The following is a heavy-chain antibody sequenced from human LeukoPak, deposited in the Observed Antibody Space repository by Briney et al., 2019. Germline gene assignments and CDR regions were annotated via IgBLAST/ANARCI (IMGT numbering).Heavy chain of an antibody. Sequence: GGSLRLSCAASGFTFSSYAMSWVRQAPGKGLEWVSALSGSGGSTYYADSVKGRFTISRDNSKNTLYLQMNSLRAEDTAVYYCAKGIVVVPAAPFDYWGQGTLVTVSS. CDR3: AKGIVVVPAAPFDY. CDR2: LSGSGGST. J-gene: IGHJ4*02. V-gene: IGHV3-23*01. CDR1: GFTFSSYA. D-gene: IGHD2-2*01.